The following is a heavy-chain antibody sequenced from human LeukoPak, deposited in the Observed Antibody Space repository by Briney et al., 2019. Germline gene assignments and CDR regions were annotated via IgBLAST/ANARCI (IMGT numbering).Heavy chain of an antibody. CDR3: ARMYSSWYADY. V-gene: IGHV3-21*04. CDR1: GFTFSTYS. CDR2: ISGSSSSYI. D-gene: IGHD6-13*01. J-gene: IGHJ4*02. Sequence: GGSLRLSCAASGFTFSTYSMNWVRQAPGKGLEWVASISGSSSSYIYYADSFKGRFTISRDNAKNSLYLQMNSLRAEDTAVYYCARMYSSWYADYWGQGTLVTVSS.